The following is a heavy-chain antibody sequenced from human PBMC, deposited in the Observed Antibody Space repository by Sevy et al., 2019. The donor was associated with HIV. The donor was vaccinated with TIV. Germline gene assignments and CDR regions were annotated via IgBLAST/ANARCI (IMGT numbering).Heavy chain of an antibody. CDR1: GGSISSSTYY. Sequence: SETLSLTCSVSGGSISSSTYYWGWIRQPPGRWLEWIGSVYFTGSTYYNPSLKSRVTISVDTSKNEFSLKVNSVTAADTAVYYCARLGGLRFFDWSSLNYFDYWGQGTLVTVSS. D-gene: IGHD3-9*01. CDR2: VYFTGST. V-gene: IGHV4-39*01. J-gene: IGHJ4*02. CDR3: ARLGGLRFFDWSSLNYFDY.